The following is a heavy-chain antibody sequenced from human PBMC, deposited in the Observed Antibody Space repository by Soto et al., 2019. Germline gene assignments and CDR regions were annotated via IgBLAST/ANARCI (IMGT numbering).Heavy chain of an antibody. V-gene: IGHV3-33*01. J-gene: IGHJ4*02. CDR2: ILDDGSDQ. CDR3: AGDGDYGDNGFEY. D-gene: IGHD4-17*01. Sequence: QVQLVESGGGVVQPGRSLRLSCAASGFTFSRYGMHWVRQAPGKGLEWVAVILDDGSDQNYADSVKGRFTISRDNSKNSLYMQRNSLRAEDTAVYYCAGDGDYGDNGFEYWGQGTLVTVSS. CDR1: GFTFSRYG.